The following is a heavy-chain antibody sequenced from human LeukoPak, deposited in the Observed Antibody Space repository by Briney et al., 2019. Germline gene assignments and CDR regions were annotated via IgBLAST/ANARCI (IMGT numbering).Heavy chain of an antibody. J-gene: IGHJ6*03. V-gene: IGHV4-59*01. CDR3: ARGMTQEYYYYYYYMDV. CDR2: IYYSGST. Sequence: SETLSLTCTVSGGSISSYYWSRIRQPPGKGLEWIGYIYYSGSTNYNPSLKSRVTISVDTSKNQFSLKLSSVTAADTAVYYCARGMTQEYYYYYYYMDVWGKGTTVTVSS. CDR1: GGSISSYY.